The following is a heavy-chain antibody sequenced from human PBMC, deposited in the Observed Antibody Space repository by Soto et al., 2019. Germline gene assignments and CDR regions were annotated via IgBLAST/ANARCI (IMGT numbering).Heavy chain of an antibody. CDR3: AKVAINSSGWSDFDY. D-gene: IGHD6-19*01. CDR1: GFTFSNYA. CDR2: ISAGGRGT. V-gene: IGHV3-64*04. Sequence: QPGGSLRLSCSASGFTFSNYAVHWVRQAPGKGLEYVSAISAGGRGTYYAASVKGRFSISRDNSKNTLYLQMNSLRAEDTAVYYCAKVAINSSGWSDFDYWGQGTLVTVSS. J-gene: IGHJ4*02.